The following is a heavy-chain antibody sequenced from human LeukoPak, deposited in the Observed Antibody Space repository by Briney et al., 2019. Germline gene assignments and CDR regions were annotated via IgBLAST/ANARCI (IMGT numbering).Heavy chain of an antibody. D-gene: IGHD3-16*02. J-gene: IGHJ4*02. CDR2: IYYSGST. CDR1: GGSISSGGYY. CDR3: ARWRVISARYFDY. Sequence: SETLSLTCTVSGGSISSGGYYWSWIRQHPGKGLEWIGYIYYSGSTYYNPSLKSRVTISVDTSKNQFSLKLSSVTAADTAVYYCARWRVISARYFDYRGQGTLVAVSS. V-gene: IGHV4-31*03.